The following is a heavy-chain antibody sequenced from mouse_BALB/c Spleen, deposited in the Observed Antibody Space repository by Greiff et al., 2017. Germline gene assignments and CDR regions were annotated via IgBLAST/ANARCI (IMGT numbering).Heavy chain of an antibody. D-gene: IGHD1-1*01. V-gene: IGHV5-17*02. CDR1: GFTFSSFG. Sequence: EVQLVESGGGLVQPGGSRKLSCAASGFTFSSFGMHWVRQAPEKGLEWVAYISSGSSTIYYADTVKGRFTISRDNPKNTLFLQMTSLRSEDTAMYYCARVGNYYGSSFHFDYWGQGTTLTVSS. CDR2: ISSGSSTI. CDR3: ARVGNYYGSSFHFDY. J-gene: IGHJ2*01.